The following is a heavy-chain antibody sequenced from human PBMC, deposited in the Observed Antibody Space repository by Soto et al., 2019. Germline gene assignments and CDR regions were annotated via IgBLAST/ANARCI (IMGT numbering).Heavy chain of an antibody. CDR3: ASEPIMGLYCSSTSCFLDY. Sequence: SETLSLTCTVSGGSISSSSYYWGWIRQPPGKGLEWIGSIYYSGSTYYNPSLKSRVTISVDTSKNQFSLKLSSVTAADTAVYYCASEPIMGLYCSSTSCFLDYWGQGTLVTVSS. V-gene: IGHV4-39*01. J-gene: IGHJ4*02. CDR2: IYYSGST. D-gene: IGHD2-2*01. CDR1: GGSISSSSYY.